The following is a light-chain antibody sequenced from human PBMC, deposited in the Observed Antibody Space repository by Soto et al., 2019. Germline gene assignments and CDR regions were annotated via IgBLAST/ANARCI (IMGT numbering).Light chain of an antibody. CDR1: QSVSRY. V-gene: IGKV3-11*01. J-gene: IGKJ5*01. CDR3: QQRSNWPRT. CDR2: DAS. Sequence: EIVLTQSPATLSLSPGERATLSCRASQSVSRYLAWYQQKHGQAPRLLIYDASNRATGIPARFSGSGSGTDFTLTISSLEPEDFAVYYCQQRSNWPRTFGQGTRLEIK.